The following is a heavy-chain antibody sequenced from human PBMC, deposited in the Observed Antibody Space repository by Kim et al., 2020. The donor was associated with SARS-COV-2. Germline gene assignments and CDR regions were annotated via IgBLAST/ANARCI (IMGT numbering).Heavy chain of an antibody. Sequence: AQKFQGRVTITADESTSTAYMELSSLRSEDTAVYYCARKKEPGTDASLDYWGQGTLVTVSS. D-gene: IGHD1-1*01. CDR3: ARKKEPGTDASLDY. V-gene: IGHV1-69*01. J-gene: IGHJ4*02.